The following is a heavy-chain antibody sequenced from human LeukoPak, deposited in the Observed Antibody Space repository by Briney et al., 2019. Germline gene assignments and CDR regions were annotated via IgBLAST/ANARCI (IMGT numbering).Heavy chain of an antibody. CDR2: IYFSVTT. CDR1: GGSICNYY. D-gene: IGHD4-17*01. J-gene: IGHJ6*02. CDR3: AREDPQTTVPEGLDV. V-gene: IGHV4-59*01. Sequence: SETLSLTCTVSGGSICNYYWSWLRQPPGKGLEWVGYIYFSVTTNIKPSLKSRVTISVDMSETQFSLKLRSVTAADTAVYYCAREDPQTTVPEGLDVWGQGTTVTVSS.